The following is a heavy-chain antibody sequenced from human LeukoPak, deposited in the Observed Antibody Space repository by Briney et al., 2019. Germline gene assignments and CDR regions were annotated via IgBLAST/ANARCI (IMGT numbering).Heavy chain of an antibody. J-gene: IGHJ4*02. CDR1: GGSISSGGYS. V-gene: IGHV4-30-2*01. Sequence: PSETLSLTCAVSGGSISSGGYSWSWIRQPPGKGLEWIGYIYHSGSTYYNPSLKSRVTISVDRSKNQFSLKLSSVTAADTAVYYCARAHSSGWFDWGQGTLVTVSS. CDR2: IYHSGST. CDR3: ARAHSSGWFD. D-gene: IGHD6-19*01.